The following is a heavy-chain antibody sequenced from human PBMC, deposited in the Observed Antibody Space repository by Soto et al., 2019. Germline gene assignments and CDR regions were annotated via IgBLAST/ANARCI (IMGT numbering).Heavy chain of an antibody. CDR2: MLYSGLT. J-gene: IGHJ6*02. CDR1: GYSVSSSDYY. D-gene: IGHD2-15*01. CDR3: APLTVSLSGPYGIHV. Sequence: LSLTCSVSGYSVSSSDYYWAWIRQPPGRGLEWIGSMLYSGLTYYNPSLKSRVTLSVDTSKNQFSVRLNSVTASDTAVYYCAPLTVSLSGPYGIHVWGQGTTVTVSS. V-gene: IGHV4-39*01.